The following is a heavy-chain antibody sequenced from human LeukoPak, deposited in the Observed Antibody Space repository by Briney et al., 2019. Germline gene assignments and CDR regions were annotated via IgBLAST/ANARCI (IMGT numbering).Heavy chain of an antibody. V-gene: IGHV3-23*01. CDR3: AKPGYAGYSTSWYPIDY. CDR2: ISGSGDST. D-gene: IGHD6-13*01. J-gene: IGHJ4*02. CDR1: GFTFSSYA. Sequence: GGSLRLSCAVSGFTFSSYAMNWVRQAPGKGLEWVSSISGSGDSTYYADSVKGRFTISRDNSKNTLYLQINSPRPEDTAIYYCAKPGYAGYSTSWYPIDYWGQGTLVTVSS.